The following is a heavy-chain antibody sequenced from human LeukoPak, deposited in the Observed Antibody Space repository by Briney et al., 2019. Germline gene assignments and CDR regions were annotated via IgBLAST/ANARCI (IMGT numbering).Heavy chain of an antibody. CDR1: GFTVSSNY. Sequence: GGSLRLSCAASGFTVSSNYMSWVRQPPGKGLEWVSVIYSGGSTYYADSVKGRFTISSDNSKNTLYLQMNSLRAEDTAVYYCARDFYYDSSGYGYWGQGTLVTVSS. J-gene: IGHJ4*02. CDR2: IYSGGST. V-gene: IGHV3-53*01. D-gene: IGHD3-22*01. CDR3: ARDFYYDSSGYGY.